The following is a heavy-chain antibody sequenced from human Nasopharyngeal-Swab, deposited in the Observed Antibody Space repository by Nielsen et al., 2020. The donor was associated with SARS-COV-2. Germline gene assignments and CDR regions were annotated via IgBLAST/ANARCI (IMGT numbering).Heavy chain of an antibody. CDR3: ARDSGTYSKRVYYYYGMDV. V-gene: IGHV3-30*03. CDR2: IGYNGNNK. J-gene: IGHJ6*02. Sequence: GESLKISCAASGFTFSDFGMHWVRQAPGKGLEWVALIGYNGNNKYYADSVKGPFTISRDNSKNTLYLQMNSLRAEDTAVYYCARDSGTYSKRVYYYYGMDVWGQGTTVTVSS. D-gene: IGHD1-26*01. CDR1: GFTFSDFG.